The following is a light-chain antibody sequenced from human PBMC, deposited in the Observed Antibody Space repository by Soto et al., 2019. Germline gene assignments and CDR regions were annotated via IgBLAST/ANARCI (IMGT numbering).Light chain of an antibody. CDR3: QQYNNWPPRT. V-gene: IGKV3-15*01. CDR2: GAS. CDR1: QSISNS. J-gene: IGKJ2*01. Sequence: EIVMTQSPASLSVSPGEKATLSCRARQSISNSLAWYQQKPGQAPSLLIYGASTRATGIPARFSGSGSGTEFTLTISSLQSEDSALYYCQQYNNWPPRTFGQGTKLEIK.